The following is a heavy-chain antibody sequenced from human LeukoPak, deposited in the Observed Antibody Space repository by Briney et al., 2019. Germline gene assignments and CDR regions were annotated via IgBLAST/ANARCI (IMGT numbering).Heavy chain of an antibody. CDR3: ARSVNVKPYCNTISCSGEGMDV. Sequence: ASVKVSCKASGYTFTKYGVSWVRQAPGQGLEWMGWISGYNGNADYAQKFQDRVSMTTDTSTSTVYLELRSLRSDDTAVYYCARSVNVKPYCNTISCSGEGMDVWGQGTTVTVSS. V-gene: IGHV1-18*04. CDR1: GYTFTKYG. D-gene: IGHD2-2*01. CDR2: ISGYNGNA. J-gene: IGHJ6*02.